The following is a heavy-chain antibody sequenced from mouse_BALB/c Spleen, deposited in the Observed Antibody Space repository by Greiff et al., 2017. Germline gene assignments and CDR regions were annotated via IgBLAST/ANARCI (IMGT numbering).Heavy chain of an antibody. J-gene: IGHJ3*01. V-gene: IGHV1-5*01. D-gene: IGHD2-4*01. CDR3: TRSVPYDYDPAWFAY. CDR1: GYSFTSYW. CDR2: IYPGNSDT. Sequence: VHVKQSGTVLARPGASVKMSCKASGYSFTSYWMHWVKQRPGQGLEWIGAIYPGNSDTSYNQKFKSKAKLTAVTSASTAYMELSSLTNEDSAVYYCTRSVPYDYDPAWFAYWGQGTLVTVSA.